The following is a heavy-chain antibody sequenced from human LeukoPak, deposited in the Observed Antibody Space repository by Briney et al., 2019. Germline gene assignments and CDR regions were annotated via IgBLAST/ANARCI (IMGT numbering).Heavy chain of an antibody. Sequence: PGGSLTLSCAASGCTFRNYWMHWVRQAPGKGLVWVSSIEGDGSRTNYADSGNGRCTISRDNAENTLYLQMNSLRGDDTAVYSCARATPGTSYEYWGQGTLVTVSS. CDR1: GCTFRNYW. CDR3: ARATPGTSYEY. D-gene: IGHD3-10*01. V-gene: IGHV3-74*01. J-gene: IGHJ4*02. CDR2: IEGDGSRT.